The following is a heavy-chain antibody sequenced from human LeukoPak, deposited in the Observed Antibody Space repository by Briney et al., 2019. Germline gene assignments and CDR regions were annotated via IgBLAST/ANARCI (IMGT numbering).Heavy chain of an antibody. J-gene: IGHJ4*02. D-gene: IGHD1-26*01. CDR3: ARMFLGRRSYYLDY. Sequence: SGPALVKPTQTLTLTCTFSGFSLSTSGMCVSWIRQPPGKALEWLARIDWDDDKYYSTSLKTRLTISKDTSKNQVVLTMTNMDPVDTATYYCARMFLGRRSYYLDYWGQGTLVTVSS. V-gene: IGHV2-70*11. CDR1: GFSLSTSGMC. CDR2: IDWDDDK.